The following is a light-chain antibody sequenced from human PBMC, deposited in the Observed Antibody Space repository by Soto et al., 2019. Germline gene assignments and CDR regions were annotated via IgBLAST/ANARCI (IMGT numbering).Light chain of an antibody. V-gene: IGLV1-40*01. J-gene: IGLJ2*01. CDR2: DNV. Sequence: QAVVTQPPSVSGAPGQRVTISCTGNSSNIGAGYDVHWYQQFPGTAPKLVIYDNVNRPSGVPTRISGAKSGTSASLAISGLQDEDEADYYCQSYDNSLFVVFGGGTKLTVL. CDR1: SSNIGAGYD. CDR3: QSYDNSLFVV.